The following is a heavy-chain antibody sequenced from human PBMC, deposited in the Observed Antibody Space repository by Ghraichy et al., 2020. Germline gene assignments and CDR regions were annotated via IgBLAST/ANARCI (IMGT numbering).Heavy chain of an antibody. V-gene: IGHV4-4*07. J-gene: IGHJ4*02. CDR3: ARTGVLLWFGEFDY. Sequence: SETLSLTCTVSGGSISSYYWSWIRQPAGKGLEWIGRIYTSGSTNYNPSLKSRVTMSVDTSKNQFSLKLSSVTAADTAVYYCARTGVLLWFGEFDYWGQGTLVTVSS. CDR2: IYTSGST. D-gene: IGHD3-10*01. CDR1: GGSISSYY.